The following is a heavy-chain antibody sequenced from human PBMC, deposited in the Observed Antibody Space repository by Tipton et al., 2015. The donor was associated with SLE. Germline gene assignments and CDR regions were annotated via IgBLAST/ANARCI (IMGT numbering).Heavy chain of an antibody. CDR2: IYYSGST. J-gene: IGHJ5*02. V-gene: IGHV4-59*01. CDR3: ARTTVTTRWFDP. CDR1: GGSFSGYY. Sequence: LRLSCAVYGGSFSGYYWSWIRQPPGKGLEWIGYIYYSGSTNYNPSLKSRVTISVDTSKNQFSLKLSSVTAADTAVYYCARTTVTTRWFDPWDQGTLVTVSS. D-gene: IGHD4-17*01.